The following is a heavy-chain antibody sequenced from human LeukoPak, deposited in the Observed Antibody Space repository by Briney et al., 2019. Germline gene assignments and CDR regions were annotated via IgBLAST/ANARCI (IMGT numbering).Heavy chain of an antibody. CDR2: IYYSGGT. D-gene: IGHD2-21*02. CDR3: ARLCGGDCSENY. Sequence: PSETLSLTCTVSGGSISSYYWSWIRQPSGKGLEWIGYIYYSGGTNYNPSLKSRVTISVDTSKNQFSLKLSSVTAADTAVYYCARLCGGDCSENYWGQGTLVTVSS. V-gene: IGHV4-59*01. J-gene: IGHJ4*02. CDR1: GGSISSYY.